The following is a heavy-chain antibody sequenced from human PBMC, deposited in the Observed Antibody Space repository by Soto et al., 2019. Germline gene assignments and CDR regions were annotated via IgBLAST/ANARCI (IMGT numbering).Heavy chain of an antibody. CDR1: GFSLSNARMG. V-gene: IGHV2-26*01. CDR3: ARTNYYDSSGYYYEVEFWFDP. Sequence: GAGPTLVNPTETLTLTCTVSGFSLSNARMGVSWIRQPPGKALEWLAHIFSNDEKSYSTSLKSRLTISKDTSKSQVVLTMTNMDPVDTATYYCARTNYYDSSGYYYEVEFWFDPWGQGTLVTVSS. D-gene: IGHD3-22*01. J-gene: IGHJ5*02. CDR2: IFSNDEK.